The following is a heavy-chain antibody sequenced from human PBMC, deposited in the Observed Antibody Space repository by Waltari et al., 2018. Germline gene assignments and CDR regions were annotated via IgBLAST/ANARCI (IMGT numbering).Heavy chain of an antibody. CDR2: ISGSGDSV. CDR1: AFTFSNYA. Sequence: EVKLLQSGGDLVQPGGSLRLSCSDRAFTFSNYAMDWGRQAPGEGLEWVSSISGSGDSVDSADSVKGRFTTSRDNSKNIMYLQMNSLRVEDTALYYCEVSSSSFGNYWGQGALVTVSS. CDR3: EVSSSSFGNY. D-gene: IGHD6-6*01. V-gene: IGHV3-23*01. J-gene: IGHJ4*02.